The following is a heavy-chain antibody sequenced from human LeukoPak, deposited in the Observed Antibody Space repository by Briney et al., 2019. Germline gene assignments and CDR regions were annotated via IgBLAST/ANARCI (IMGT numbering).Heavy chain of an antibody. CDR1: GFTFSSYA. Sequence: GGSLRLSCAASGFTFSSYAMHWVRQAPGKGLEWVAVITYDGSNKYYADSVKGRFTISRDNSENSLYLQMNSLRAEDTAVYYCARARLGYCSSTSCSDPWGQGTLVTVSS. V-gene: IGHV3-30*04. CDR3: ARARLGYCSSTSCSDP. J-gene: IGHJ5*02. CDR2: ITYDGSNK. D-gene: IGHD2-2*01.